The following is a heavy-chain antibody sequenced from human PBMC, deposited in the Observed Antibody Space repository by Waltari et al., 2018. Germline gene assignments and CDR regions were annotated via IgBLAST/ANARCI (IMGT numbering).Heavy chain of an antibody. Sequence: EVQLLESGVGLVQPGGSLRLSFAASGFTLCSYAMTWVRLAPGKGLKWVSSISDRGVSTYYADSVKGRFTISRDNSKNTLFLQMNSLSAADTAVYYCATVKYGSGSASWGQGTLVTVSS. D-gene: IGHD3-10*01. CDR1: GFTLCSYA. CDR2: ISDRGVST. CDR3: ATVKYGSGSAS. J-gene: IGHJ4*02. V-gene: IGHV3-23*01.